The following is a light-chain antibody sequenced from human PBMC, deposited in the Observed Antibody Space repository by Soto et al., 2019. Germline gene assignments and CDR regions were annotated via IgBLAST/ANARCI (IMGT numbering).Light chain of an antibody. CDR1: QSVNSNY. V-gene: IGKV3-20*01. CDR3: QQYDNSIT. J-gene: IGKJ5*01. Sequence: EIVLTQSPDTLSLSPGESATLSCRASQSVNSNYLAWYQQKPGQAPRLLIYGASSRATGIPDRFSGSGSGTDFTLTICRLEPEDFAVFYCQQYDNSITFGQGTRLEI. CDR2: GAS.